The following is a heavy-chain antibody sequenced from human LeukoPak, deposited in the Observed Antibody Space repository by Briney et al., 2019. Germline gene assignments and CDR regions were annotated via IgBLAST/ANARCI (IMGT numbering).Heavy chain of an antibody. CDR3: ARDRNDSSGYYYGY. J-gene: IGHJ4*02. CDR2: ISSSSSTI. CDR1: GCTFSDYS. Sequence: PGGSLRLSCAASGCTFSDYSMNWVRQAPGKGLEGVSHISSSSSTIYYADSVKGRFTISRDNAKNSLYLKMNSLRAEDTAVYYCARDRNDSSGYYYGYWGQGTPVTVSS. V-gene: IGHV3-48*04. D-gene: IGHD3-22*01.